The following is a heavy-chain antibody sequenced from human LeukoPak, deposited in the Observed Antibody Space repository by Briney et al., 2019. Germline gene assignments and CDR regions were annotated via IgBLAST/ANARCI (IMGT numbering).Heavy chain of an antibody. V-gene: IGHV3-33*01. Sequence: PGGSLRLSCAASGFTFSSYVMHWVRQAPGKGLEWVAVIWYDGSNKYYADSVKGRFTISRDNSKNTLYLQMNSLRAEDTAVYYCARDGYSRSYDFWSGYYPQGYYYYGMDVWGQGTTVTVSS. CDR2: IWYDGSNK. D-gene: IGHD3-3*01. J-gene: IGHJ6*02. CDR1: GFTFSSYV. CDR3: ARDGYSRSYDFWSGYYPQGYYYYGMDV.